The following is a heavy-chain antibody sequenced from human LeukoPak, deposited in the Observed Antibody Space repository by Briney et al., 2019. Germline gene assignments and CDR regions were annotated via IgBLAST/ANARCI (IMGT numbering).Heavy chain of an antibody. CDR1: GGSISSYY. V-gene: IGHV4-4*07. CDR3: ARALKVPGNQGWFDP. J-gene: IGHJ5*02. D-gene: IGHD1-14*01. Sequence: SETLSLTCTVSGGSISSYYWSWIRQPAGKGLEWIGRIYTSGSTNYNPSLKSRVTISVDTSKNQFSLKLSSVTAADTAVYYCARALKVPGNQGWFDPWGQGTLVTVSS. CDR2: IYTSGST.